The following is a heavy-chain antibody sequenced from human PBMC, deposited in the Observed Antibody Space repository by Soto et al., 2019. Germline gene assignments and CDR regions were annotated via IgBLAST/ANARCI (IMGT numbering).Heavy chain of an antibody. CDR2: IHGGVNT. CDR3: SKVRYEYLWVSYRSPGNFDS. D-gene: IGHD3-16*02. V-gene: IGHV3-53*01. CDR1: GFSVSANY. J-gene: IGHJ4*02. Sequence: EVRLVESGGGLIQPGKSLRLSCVASGFSVSANYMTWVRQAPGKGLEWVSVIHGGVNTSYADSVEVRFTISRDDSKNIVHLQVERLRADGTAVYYCSKVRYEYLWVSYRSPGNFDSWGQGALVTVSS.